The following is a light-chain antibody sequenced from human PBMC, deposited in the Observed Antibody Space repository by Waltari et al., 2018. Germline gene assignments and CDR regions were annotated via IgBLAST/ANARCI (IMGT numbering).Light chain of an antibody. J-gene: IGKJ3*01. V-gene: IGKV1-39*01. Sequence: DIQMTQSPSSLPASVGDRVTITCRASQSLSAYLNWYQQKPGKAPNLLIYATTSLQSGVPTRFSGSGSGTDFTLTISSLQPEDFATYCCQQTYFTVETFGPGTKVDIK. CDR1: QSLSAY. CDR3: QQTYFTVET. CDR2: ATT.